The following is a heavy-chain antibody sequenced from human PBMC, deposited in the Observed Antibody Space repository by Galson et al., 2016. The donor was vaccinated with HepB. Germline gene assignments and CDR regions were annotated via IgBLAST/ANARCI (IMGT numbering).Heavy chain of an antibody. J-gene: IGHJ6*02. CDR3: ASSPAYFWSGSYFSKYYYYGMDV. CDR1: GFTFSSYS. V-gene: IGHV3-48*02. D-gene: IGHD3-3*01. CDR2: ISSSSSTI. Sequence: SLRLSCAASGFTFSSYSMNWVRQAPGKGLEWVSYISSSSSTIYYADSVKGRFTISRDNAKNSLYLQMNSLRDEDTAVYYCASSPAYFWSGSYFSKYYYYGMDVWGQGTLVTVAS.